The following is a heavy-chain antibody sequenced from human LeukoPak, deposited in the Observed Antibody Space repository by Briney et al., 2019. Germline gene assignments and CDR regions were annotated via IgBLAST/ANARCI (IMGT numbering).Heavy chain of an antibody. J-gene: IGHJ6*03. CDR1: GYTLPNYG. Sequence: ASVKVSCKASGYTLPNYGISWVRQAPGQGLEWIGWINSNNGCTKYADKFQGRVTMTTDRVTMTTETSTATVEMELRSLRADDTAVSFCVNVAKGRYFFQYMDVWGKGTTVT. D-gene: IGHD2-15*01. V-gene: IGHV1-18*01. CDR2: INSNNGCT. CDR3: VNVAKGRYFFQYMDV.